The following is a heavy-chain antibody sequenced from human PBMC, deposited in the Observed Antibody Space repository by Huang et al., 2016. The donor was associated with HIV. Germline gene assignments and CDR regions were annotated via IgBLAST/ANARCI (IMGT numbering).Heavy chain of an antibody. V-gene: IGHV1-18*01. D-gene: IGHD1-26*01. CDR1: GYTFSGYA. CDR3: ARKFGREFDY. J-gene: IGHJ4*02. Sequence: QVKLVQSGAEVKKPGASVKVSCKTSGYTFSGYAITWVRQAPGQGLEWMGWVSPYNGDTNDVQNLQGRVTMTTDMSTTTAYMELRSLTSDDTAIYYCARKFGREFDYWGQGTLVTVSS. CDR2: VSPYNGDT.